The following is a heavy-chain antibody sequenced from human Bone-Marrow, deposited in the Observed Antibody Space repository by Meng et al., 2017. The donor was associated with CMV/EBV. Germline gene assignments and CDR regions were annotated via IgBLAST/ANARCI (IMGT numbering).Heavy chain of an antibody. J-gene: IGHJ6*02. Sequence: GESLKISCAASGFTFSTYAMHWVRQAPGKGLEWVAVISDDGSNKFYADSVKGRFTISRDNAKNSLYLQMNSLRAEDTAVYYCARNAGDDSSGYYYRVSDGMDVWGQGTTVTVSS. CDR1: GFTFSTYA. D-gene: IGHD3-22*01. CDR2: ISDDGSNK. CDR3: ARNAGDDSSGYYYRVSDGMDV. V-gene: IGHV3-30*04.